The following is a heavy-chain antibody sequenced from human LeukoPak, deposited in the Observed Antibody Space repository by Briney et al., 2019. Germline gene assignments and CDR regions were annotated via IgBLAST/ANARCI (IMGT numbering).Heavy chain of an antibody. D-gene: IGHD6-13*01. Sequence: SETLSLTCTVSGGSISSYYWSWIRLPPGKGLEWIGYIYYSGSTNYNPSLKSRVTISVDTSKNQFSLKLSSVTAADTAVYYCARGIAAAMFDYWGQGTLVTVSS. CDR2: IYYSGST. CDR1: GGSISSYY. V-gene: IGHV4-59*08. CDR3: ARGIAAAMFDY. J-gene: IGHJ4*02.